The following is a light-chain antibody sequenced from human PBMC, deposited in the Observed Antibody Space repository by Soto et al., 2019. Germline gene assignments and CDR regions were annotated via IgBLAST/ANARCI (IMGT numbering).Light chain of an antibody. CDR3: SSYTSSSTRV. Sequence: QSALTQAASVSGSPGQSITVSCTGTSSDVGGYNYVSWYQQHPGKAPKLMIYDVTNRPSGVSNRFSGSKSGNTASLTISGLQAEDEADYYCSSYTSSSTRVFGTGTK. CDR2: DVT. V-gene: IGLV2-14*01. CDR1: SSDVGGYNY. J-gene: IGLJ1*01.